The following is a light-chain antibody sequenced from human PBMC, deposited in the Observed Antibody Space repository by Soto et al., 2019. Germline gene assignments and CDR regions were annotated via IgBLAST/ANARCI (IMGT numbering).Light chain of an antibody. CDR2: KAS. J-gene: IGKJ1*01. CDR1: QTISSW. Sequence: DIQMTQSPSTLSGSVGDRVTITCRASQTISSWLAWYQQKPGKAPKLLIYKASTLTSGVPSRFSGSGSGTEFTLTISSLQPDDFATYYCQHYNSYSEAFGQGTKV. V-gene: IGKV1-5*03. CDR3: QHYNSYSEA.